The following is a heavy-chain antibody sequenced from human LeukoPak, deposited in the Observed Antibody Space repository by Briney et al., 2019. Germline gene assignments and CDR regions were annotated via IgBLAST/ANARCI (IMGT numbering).Heavy chain of an antibody. V-gene: IGHV4-59*08. Sequence: PSETLSLTCTVSGGSITSNYWSWIRQPPGKGLEWIGYTYYSGNTNYNPSLKSRVTLSLDTSKNQFSLKLTSATAADTAVYFCATGGDRRKVGYWGQGTLVTVSS. D-gene: IGHD2-21*02. CDR3: ATGGDRRKVGY. J-gene: IGHJ4*02. CDR2: TYYSGNT. CDR1: GGSITSNY.